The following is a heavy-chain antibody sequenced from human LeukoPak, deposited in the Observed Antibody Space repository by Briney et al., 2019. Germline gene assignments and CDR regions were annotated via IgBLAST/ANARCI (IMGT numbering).Heavy chain of an antibody. J-gene: IGHJ6*04. CDR2: IDQDGSEK. D-gene: IGHD4-17*01. V-gene: IGHV3-7*03. Sequence: GGSLRLSCAASGFTFNSYWMTWVRQAPGKGLEWVANIDQDGSEKYFVDSVKGRFTISRDNAKNSLYLQMNSLRAEDTAVYYCATDRGRYGACGLDVWGKGTTVTVSS. CDR3: ATDRGRYGACGLDV. CDR1: GFTFNSYW.